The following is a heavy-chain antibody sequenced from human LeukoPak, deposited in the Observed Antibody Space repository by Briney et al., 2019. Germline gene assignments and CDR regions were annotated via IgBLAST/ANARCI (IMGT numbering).Heavy chain of an antibody. V-gene: IGHV1-69*01. CDR2: IIPIFGTA. Sequence: SVKVSCKASGGTFSGYAISWVRQAPGQGLEWMGGIIPIFGTANYAQKFQGRVTITADESTSTAYMELSSLRSEDTAVYYCARGGSGYLTDAFDIWGQGTMVTVSS. CDR3: ARGGSGYLTDAFDI. J-gene: IGHJ3*02. CDR1: GGTFSGYA. D-gene: IGHD3-22*01.